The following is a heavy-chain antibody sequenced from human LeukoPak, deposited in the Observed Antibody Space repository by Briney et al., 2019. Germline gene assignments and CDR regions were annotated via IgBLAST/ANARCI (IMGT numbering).Heavy chain of an antibody. CDR2: ISTDGSST. CDR3: ATGRGTPLGF. J-gene: IGHJ4*02. V-gene: IGHV3-74*01. Sequence: QSGGSLRLSCAASGFAFSTYWMHWVRHAPGKGLVWVSRISTDGSSTFYADSVKGRFTVSRDNAKNTLYLQMDSLRAEDTAMYYCATGRGTPLGFWGQGALVTVSS. CDR1: GFAFSTYW. D-gene: IGHD1-26*01.